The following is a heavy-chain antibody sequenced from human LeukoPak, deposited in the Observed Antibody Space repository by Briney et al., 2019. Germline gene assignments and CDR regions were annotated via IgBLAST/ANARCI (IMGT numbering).Heavy chain of an antibody. CDR3: ARDNTVVTFDY. V-gene: IGHV1-2*02. D-gene: IGHD4-23*01. Sequence: ASVKVSCKASGYTFTGYYMHWVRQAPGQGLEWMGWINPNSGGTNYAQNLQGRVTMTRDTSISTAYMDLSSLTSDDTAVYYCARDNTVVTFDYWGQGTLVTVSS. CDR2: INPNSGGT. CDR1: GYTFTGYY. J-gene: IGHJ4*02.